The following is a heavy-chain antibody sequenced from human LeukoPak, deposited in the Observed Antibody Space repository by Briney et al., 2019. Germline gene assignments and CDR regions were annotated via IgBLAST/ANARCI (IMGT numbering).Heavy chain of an antibody. CDR2: ISAYNGNT. CDR1: GYTFTSYG. V-gene: IGHV1-18*01. J-gene: IGHJ5*02. CDR3: ARGYSSSSRVGWFDP. Sequence: GSSVKVSCKASGYTFTSYGISWVRQAPGQGLGRMGWISAYNGNTNYAQKLQGRVTMTTDTSTSTAYMELRSLRSDDTAVYYCARGYSSSSRVGWFDPWGQGTLVTVSS. D-gene: IGHD6-6*01.